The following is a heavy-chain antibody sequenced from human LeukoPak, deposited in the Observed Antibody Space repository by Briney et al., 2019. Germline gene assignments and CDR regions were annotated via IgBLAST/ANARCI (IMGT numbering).Heavy chain of an antibody. CDR2: MNPNSGNT. D-gene: IGHD6-19*01. J-gene: IGHJ6*02. V-gene: IGHV1-8*01. CDR3: ARGPKTYSSGWSPSGYYYGMDV. Sequence: ASVKVSCKASGYTFTIYDINWVRQATGQGLEWMGWMNPNSGNTGYAQKFQGRVTMTRNTSISTAYMELSSLRSEDTAVYYCARGPKTYSSGWSPSGYYYGMDVWGQGTTVTVSS. CDR1: GYTFTIYD.